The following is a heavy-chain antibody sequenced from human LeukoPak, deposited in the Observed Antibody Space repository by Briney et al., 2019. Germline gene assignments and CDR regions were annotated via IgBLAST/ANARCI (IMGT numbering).Heavy chain of an antibody. Sequence: GRSLRLSCAASGFTFSSYGMHWVRQAPGKGLEWVAVISYDGSNKYYADSVKGRFTISRDNSKNTLYLQMNSRRADDTAVYYCAKASGVVDFYYYGMDVWGQGTTVTVSS. CDR1: GFTFSSYG. CDR2: ISYDGSNK. J-gene: IGHJ6*02. D-gene: IGHD3-10*01. V-gene: IGHV3-30*18. CDR3: AKASGVVDFYYYGMDV.